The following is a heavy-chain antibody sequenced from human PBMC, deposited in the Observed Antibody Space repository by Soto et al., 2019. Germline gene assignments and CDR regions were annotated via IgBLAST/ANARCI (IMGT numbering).Heavy chain of an antibody. J-gene: IGHJ4*02. CDR3: ARQEMATMLFDY. V-gene: IGHV4-39*01. Sequence: SETLSLTCIVSGGSIYSGSYYWGWIRQPPGKGLEWIGSIYYSGSTYYNPSLKSRVTISVDTSKNQFSLKLSSVTAADTAVYYCARQEMATMLFDYWGQGTLVTVSS. CDR1: GGSIYSGSYY. D-gene: IGHD5-12*01. CDR2: IYYSGST.